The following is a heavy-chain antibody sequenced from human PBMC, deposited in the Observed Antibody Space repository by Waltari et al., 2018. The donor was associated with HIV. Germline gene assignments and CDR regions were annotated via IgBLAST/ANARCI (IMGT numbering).Heavy chain of an antibody. CDR2: ISPTGDST. V-gene: IGHV3-23*01. J-gene: IGHJ4*02. Sequence: EVQLLESGGGLVQPGGSLRLSCSASGFHFRGFSMRWVRQDPGKGLEWVSAISPTGDSTSDADSVKGRFTISRDNSKNTVYLQMNSLRAEDTAIYYCAKKGHLSGGNWKRDYFDYWGQGTLVTVSS. CDR1: GFHFRGFS. CDR3: AKKGHLSGGNWKRDYFDY. D-gene: IGHD2-15*01.